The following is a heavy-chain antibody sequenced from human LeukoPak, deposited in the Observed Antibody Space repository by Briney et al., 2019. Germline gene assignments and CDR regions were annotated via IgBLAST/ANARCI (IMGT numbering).Heavy chain of an antibody. D-gene: IGHD1-14*01. CDR3: ATKPDTLYYFDY. V-gene: IGHV4-4*02. J-gene: IGHJ4*02. Sequence: KASETLSLTCAVSGGSISSSNWWSWVRQPPGKGLEWIGYIQHSGLTYFNPSLKSRISLSIDTSKNQVSLKLSSVTAADTAVYYCATKPDTLYYFDYWGQGTLVTVSS. CDR1: GGSISSSNW. CDR2: IQHSGLT.